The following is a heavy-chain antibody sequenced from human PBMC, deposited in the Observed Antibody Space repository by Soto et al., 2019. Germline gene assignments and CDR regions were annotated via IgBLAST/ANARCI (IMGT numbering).Heavy chain of an antibody. CDR2: IHHGDYDT. J-gene: IGHJ5*02. D-gene: IGHD3-10*01. V-gene: IGHV5-51*01. Sequence: GDEQKISCKASGYTFTTYYISWVRQMPGEGLEWMGIIHHGDYDTRYSPSFQGQVTISADKSISTAYLQWRSLRASDTAMYYCARQCYYGSGSEDVESWGEVSLVIFS. CDR1: GYTFTTYY. CDR3: ARQCYYGSGSEDVES.